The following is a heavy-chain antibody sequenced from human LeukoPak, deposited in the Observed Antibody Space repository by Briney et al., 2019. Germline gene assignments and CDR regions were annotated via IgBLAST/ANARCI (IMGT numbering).Heavy chain of an antibody. Sequence: GGSLRLSCAASGFTFSSYGTHWVRPAPGKGLEWVALIRYDGSNKYYADSVKGRFTISRDNSKNTLHLQMNSLRVEDTAVYYCAKGYGSGSSSSDYWGQGTLVTVSS. D-gene: IGHD3-10*01. V-gene: IGHV3-30*02. CDR1: GFTFSSYG. J-gene: IGHJ4*02. CDR2: IRYDGSNK. CDR3: AKGYGSGSSSSDY.